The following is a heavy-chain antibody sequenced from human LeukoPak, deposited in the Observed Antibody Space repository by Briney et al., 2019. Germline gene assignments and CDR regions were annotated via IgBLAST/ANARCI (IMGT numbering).Heavy chain of an antibody. D-gene: IGHD4-11*01. Sequence: GASVKVSCKASGGTFSSYAISWVRQAPGQGLEWMGGIIPIFGTANYAQKFQGRVTITTDESTSTAYMELSSLRSEDTAVYYCARSGLRSNDAFDIWGQGTMVTVSS. CDR3: ARSGLRSNDAFDI. V-gene: IGHV1-69*05. CDR2: IIPIFGTA. J-gene: IGHJ3*02. CDR1: GGTFSSYA.